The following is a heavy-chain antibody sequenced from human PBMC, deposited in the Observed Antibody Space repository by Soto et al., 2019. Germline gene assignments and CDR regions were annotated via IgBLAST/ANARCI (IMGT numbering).Heavy chain of an antibody. V-gene: IGHV5-51*01. CDR2: IYPGDSDT. J-gene: IGHJ3*02. CDR3: ARTLAPDAFDI. CDR1: GYSLTSYW. Sequence: GESLKTYCQGSGYSLTSYWIGWVRQMPGKGLEWMGIIYPGDSDTRYSPSFQGQVTISADKSIITAYLQWTSLKASDTAMYYCARTLAPDAFDIWGQGTMVTVSS.